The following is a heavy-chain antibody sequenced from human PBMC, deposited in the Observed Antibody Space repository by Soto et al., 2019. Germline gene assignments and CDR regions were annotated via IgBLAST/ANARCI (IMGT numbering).Heavy chain of an antibody. CDR1: GFTFSTFG. CDR3: ARDSDGMEV. J-gene: IGHJ6*02. V-gene: IGHV3-21*01. Sequence: PGGSLRLSCAAYGFTFSTFGMKLASHAPGKGLEWVSCITSSSSYIFYVDAIQGRATIYRDNAKKSLYLQMNSRRAEDTAVYYCARDSDGMEVWGQGTTVTVAS. CDR2: ITSSSSYI.